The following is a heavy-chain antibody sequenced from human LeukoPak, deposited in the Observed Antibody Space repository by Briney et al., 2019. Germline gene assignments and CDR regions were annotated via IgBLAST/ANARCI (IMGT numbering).Heavy chain of an antibody. CDR1: GFTFSNYG. J-gene: IGHJ4*02. CDR3: ARSPPGGSYYDY. CDR2: ISASGSNI. V-gene: IGHV3-21*01. Sequence: PRGSLRLSCAASGFTFSNYGMHWVRQAPGTGLEWVSSISASGSNINYADSVKGRFTISRDNAKTSLYLQMNSLRAEDTALFYCARSPPGGSYYDYWGQGTLVTVSS. D-gene: IGHD3-10*01.